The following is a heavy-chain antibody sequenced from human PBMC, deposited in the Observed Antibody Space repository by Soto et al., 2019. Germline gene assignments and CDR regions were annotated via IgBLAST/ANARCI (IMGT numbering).Heavy chain of an antibody. V-gene: IGHV1-18*01. CDR3: ATDPYLGDHQY. D-gene: IGHD3-16*01. CDR1: GYTCTTYG. Sequence: QVQLVQSGGEVKKPGASVKVSCKTSGYTCTTYGISWVRQAPGQGLEWVGWISAYSGKTHYAQKFQGKVTMTTDTSTNTAYLELRSLRSDDTAVYYCATDPYLGDHQYWGQGTLVTVSS. CDR2: ISAYSGKT. J-gene: IGHJ4*02.